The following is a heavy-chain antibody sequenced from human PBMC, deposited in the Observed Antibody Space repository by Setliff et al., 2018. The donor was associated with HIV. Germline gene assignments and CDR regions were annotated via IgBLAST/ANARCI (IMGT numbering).Heavy chain of an antibody. D-gene: IGHD6-19*01. V-gene: IGHV4-34*01. CDR2: INYSGGT. J-gene: IGHJ4*02. CDR3: ARGRGWYGY. Sequence: SETLSLTCAVYGGSFSAYYWSWIRQPPGKGLEWIGEINYSGGTNYIPSLKSRVTISVDTSKNQFSLKLSSVSAADTAVYYCARGRGWYGYRGQGTVVTVSS. CDR1: GGSFSAYY.